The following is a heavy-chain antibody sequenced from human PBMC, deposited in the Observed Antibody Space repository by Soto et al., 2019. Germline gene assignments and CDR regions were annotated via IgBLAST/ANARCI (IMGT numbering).Heavy chain of an antibody. V-gene: IGHV4-30-4*01. CDR1: GGSISSGDYY. CDR2: IYYSGST. D-gene: IGHD3-3*01. Sequence: SETLSLTCTVSGGSISSGDYYWSWIRQPPGKGLEWIGYIYYSGSTYYNPSLKSRVTISVDTSKNQFSLKLSSVTAADTAVYYSARPLGSIRITIFGVTISEPADTWGQATLVTVSS. CDR3: ARPLGSIRITIFGVTISEPADT. J-gene: IGHJ5*02.